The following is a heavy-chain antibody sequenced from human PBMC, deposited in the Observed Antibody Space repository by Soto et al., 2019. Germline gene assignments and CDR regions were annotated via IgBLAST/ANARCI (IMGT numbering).Heavy chain of an antibody. V-gene: IGHV4-34*01. Sequence: SSETLSLTCAVHGGSFSGYYWSWIRQPPGKGLEWIGEINHSGSTNYNPSLKSRVTISVDTSKNQFSLKLSSVTAADTAVYYCARGAPTNFDYWGQGTLVTVSS. J-gene: IGHJ4*02. CDR3: ARGAPTNFDY. CDR2: INHSGST. CDR1: GGSFSGYY.